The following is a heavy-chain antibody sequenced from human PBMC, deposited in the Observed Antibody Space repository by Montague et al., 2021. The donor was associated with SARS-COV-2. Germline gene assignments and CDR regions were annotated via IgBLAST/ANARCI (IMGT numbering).Heavy chain of an antibody. CDR3: ASHCGGGRCYFGMDV. Sequence: SETLSLTRDVYGGSFSSYWSWIRQPPGRGLEWVGQISHGGGTNYXRSLKSGVTISVDTSKNQVSLKLSSVTAADAAVYYCASHCGGGRCYFGMDVWGQGTTVTVSS. V-gene: IGHV4-34*01. CDR2: ISHGGGT. D-gene: IGHD2-15*01. J-gene: IGHJ6*02. CDR1: GGSFSSY.